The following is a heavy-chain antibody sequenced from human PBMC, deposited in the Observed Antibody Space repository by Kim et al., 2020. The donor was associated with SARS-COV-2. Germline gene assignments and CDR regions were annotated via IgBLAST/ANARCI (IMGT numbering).Heavy chain of an antibody. CDR3: AREMVGVQGNWFDP. CDR1: GGSISSYY. V-gene: IGHV4-59*13. Sequence: SETLSLTCTVSGGSISSYYWSWIRQPPGKGLEWIGYIYYSGTTNYNPSLKSRVTISVDTSKNQFSLKLSSVTAADTAVYYCAREMVGVQGNWFDPWGQGTLVTVSS. J-gene: IGHJ5*02. CDR2: IYYSGTT. D-gene: IGHD1-26*01.